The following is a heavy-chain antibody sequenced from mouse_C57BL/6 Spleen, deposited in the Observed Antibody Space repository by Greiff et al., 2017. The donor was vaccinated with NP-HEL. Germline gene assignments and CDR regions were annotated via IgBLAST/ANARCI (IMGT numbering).Heavy chain of an antibody. CDR1: GYTFTDYE. CDR3: TRSLYSNWFAY. V-gene: IGHV1-15*01. D-gene: IGHD2-5*01. CDR2: IDPGTGGT. J-gene: IGHJ3*01. Sequence: VQLQQSGAELVRPGASVTLSCKASGYTFTDYEMHWVKQTPVHGLEWIGAIDPGTGGTAYNQKFKGKAILTADKSSITAYMELRSLTSEDSAVYYCTRSLYSNWFAYWGQGTLVTVSA.